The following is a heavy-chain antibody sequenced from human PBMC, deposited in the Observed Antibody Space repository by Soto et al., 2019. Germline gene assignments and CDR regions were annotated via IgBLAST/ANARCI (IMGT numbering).Heavy chain of an antibody. CDR1: GFTLSAYY. V-gene: IGHV3-11*06. J-gene: IGHJ4*02. CDR3: ARSGDNYNVLDY. D-gene: IGHD3-10*02. Sequence: QVQLVESGGGLVKPGESLRLYCAGSGFTLSAYYMSWIRQAPGKGLEWLSYSSNSGTYTRYADSVKGRFSISRDNAKNSLYLQINSLRGEDTGIYYCARSGDNYNVLDYWGQGTPVTVSS. CDR2: SSNSGTYT.